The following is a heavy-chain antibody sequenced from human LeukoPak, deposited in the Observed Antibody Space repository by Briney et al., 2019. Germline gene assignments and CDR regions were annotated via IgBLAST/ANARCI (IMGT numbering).Heavy chain of an antibody. V-gene: IGHV3-74*01. CDR1: GFTFSQKW. D-gene: IGHD2-15*01. Sequence: GGSLRLSCVASGFTFSQKWMHWVRQAPGKGLEWVSCIKADGVTSYADSVKGRFTSSRDNARSTVWLEMNSLRVEDTAVYYCGRSAGYCESGACHDVLDPWGQRTVVTVSS. J-gene: IGHJ5*02. CDR3: GRSAGYCESGACHDVLDP. CDR2: IKADGVT.